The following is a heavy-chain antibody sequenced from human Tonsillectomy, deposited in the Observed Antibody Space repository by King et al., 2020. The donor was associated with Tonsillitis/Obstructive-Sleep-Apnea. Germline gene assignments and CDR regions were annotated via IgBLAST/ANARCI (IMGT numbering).Heavy chain of an antibody. D-gene: IGHD6-6*01. CDR3: AGGRGAYSSSSQSPFDI. J-gene: IGHJ3*02. CDR1: GFTFSSYA. V-gene: IGHV3-30*04. CDR2: MSYDGSDK. Sequence: VQLVESGGGVVQPGRSLRLSCAASGFTFSSYAMHWVRQAPGKGLEWVALMSYDGSDKYYADSVKGRFTISRDNSKKTLYLQMNSLSAEDTAVYYCAGGRGAYSSSSQSPFDIWGQGTMVTVSS.